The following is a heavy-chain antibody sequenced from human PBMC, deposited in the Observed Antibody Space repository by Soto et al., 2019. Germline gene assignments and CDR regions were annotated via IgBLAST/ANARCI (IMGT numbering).Heavy chain of an antibody. CDR3: VKDPWDYSSRFDY. CDR2: ISNNGNTT. J-gene: IGHJ4*02. Sequence: LRLSCSVSGFTFSAYTMHWVRQAPGKGLQYVSAISNNGNTTYYADSVKGRFTISRDNSKNTLYLQMSSLRAEDTAVYYCVKDPWDYSSRFDYWGQGTRVTVSS. V-gene: IGHV3-64D*06. D-gene: IGHD2-21*01. CDR1: GFTFSAYT.